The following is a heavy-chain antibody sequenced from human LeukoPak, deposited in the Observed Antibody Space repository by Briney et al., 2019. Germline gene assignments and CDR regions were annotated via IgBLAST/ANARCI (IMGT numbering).Heavy chain of an antibody. D-gene: IGHD2-2*01. CDR2: IIPIFGTA. J-gene: IGHJ6*04. Sequence: SVKVSCKASGGTFSSYAISWVRQAPGQGLEWMGGIIPIFGTANYAQKFQGRVTITADESTSTAYMELSSLRSEDTAVYYCARGEVVVVPAAPPDYYGMDVWGKGTTVTVSS. CDR1: GGTFSSYA. V-gene: IGHV1-69*13. CDR3: ARGEVVVVPAAPPDYYGMDV.